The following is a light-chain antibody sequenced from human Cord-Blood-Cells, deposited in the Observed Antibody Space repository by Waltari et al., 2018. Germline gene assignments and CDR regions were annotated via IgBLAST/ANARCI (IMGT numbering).Light chain of an antibody. Sequence: QSVLTQPPSVSGAPGQRVTISCTGSSSNIGAGYDVHWYQQLPGTAPKLLIYGNSNRPSGVPDRFSGSKSGTSASLVITELQAEDEADYYCQSYDSSLSGSYVFGTGTKVTVL. V-gene: IGLV1-40*01. CDR1: SSNIGAGYD. J-gene: IGLJ1*01. CDR2: GNS. CDR3: QSYDSSLSGSYV.